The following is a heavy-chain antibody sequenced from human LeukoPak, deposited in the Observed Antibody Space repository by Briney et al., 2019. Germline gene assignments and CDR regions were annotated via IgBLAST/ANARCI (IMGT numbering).Heavy chain of an antibody. CDR3: ARQKYDYGANHWYFDL. CDR1: GGSISSSSYY. CDR2: IYYSGST. D-gene: IGHD4/OR15-4a*01. Sequence: SETLSLTCTVSGGSISSSSYYWGWIRQPPGKGLEWIGSIYYSGSTYYNPSLKSRVTISEDTSKNQVSLNLTSVTAADTAVYYCARQKYDYGANHWYFDLWGRGTLVTVSS. J-gene: IGHJ2*01. V-gene: IGHV4-39*01.